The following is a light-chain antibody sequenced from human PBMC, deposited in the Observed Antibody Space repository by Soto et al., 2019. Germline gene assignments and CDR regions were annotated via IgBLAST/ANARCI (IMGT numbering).Light chain of an antibody. Sequence: EIVLTQSPGTLSVSPGERTTLSCRASQTIGSNHLAWYQQKPGQAPSLLIYGTTGRGTRIPDRFSGSGSATDFTLTITRLEPDDSAIYSGHQYVSWTFGQGTKVEIK. CDR1: QTIGSNH. CDR3: HQYVSWT. CDR2: GTT. V-gene: IGKV3-20*01. J-gene: IGKJ1*01.